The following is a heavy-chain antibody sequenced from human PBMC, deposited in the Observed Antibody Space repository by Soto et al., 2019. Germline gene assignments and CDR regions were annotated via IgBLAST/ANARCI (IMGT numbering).Heavy chain of an antibody. CDR3: AKGTAASVGSSSWYVFDY. V-gene: IGHV3-23*01. D-gene: IGHD6-13*01. Sequence: GESLKISCAASGFTFSSYAMSWVRQAPGKGLEWVSAISGSGGSTYYADSVKGRFTISRDNSKNTLYLQMNSLRAEDTAVYYCAKGTAASVGSSSWYVFDYWGQGTLVTVSS. J-gene: IGHJ4*02. CDR2: ISGSGGST. CDR1: GFTFSSYA.